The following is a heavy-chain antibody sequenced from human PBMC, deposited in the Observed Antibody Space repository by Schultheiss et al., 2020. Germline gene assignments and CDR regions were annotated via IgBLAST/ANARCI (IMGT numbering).Heavy chain of an antibody. J-gene: IGHJ6*02. Sequence: GGSLRLSCAASGFTFSSYWMSWVRQAPGKGLEWVANIKQDGSEKYYVDSVKGRFTISRDNAKNSLYLQMNSLRAEDTAVYYCARDSEDIVVVPAAMPPYYYYGMDVWGQGTTVTVSS. D-gene: IGHD2-2*01. V-gene: IGHV3-7*01. CDR3: ARDSEDIVVVPAAMPPYYYYGMDV. CDR1: GFTFSSYW. CDR2: IKQDGSEK.